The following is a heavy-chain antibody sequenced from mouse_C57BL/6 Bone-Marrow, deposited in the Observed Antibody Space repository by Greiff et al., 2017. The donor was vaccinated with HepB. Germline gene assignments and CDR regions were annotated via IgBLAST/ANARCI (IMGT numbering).Heavy chain of an antibody. J-gene: IGHJ4*01. CDR3: ARLDGSNAMDY. Sequence: VQLKESEGGLVQPGSSMKLSCTASGFTFSDYYMAWVRQVPEKGLEWVANINYDGSSTYYLDSLKSRFIISRDNAKNILYLQMSSLKSEDTATYYCARLDGSNAMDYWGQGTSVTVSS. CDR2: INYDGSST. D-gene: IGHD3-1*01. V-gene: IGHV5-16*01. CDR1: GFTFSDYY.